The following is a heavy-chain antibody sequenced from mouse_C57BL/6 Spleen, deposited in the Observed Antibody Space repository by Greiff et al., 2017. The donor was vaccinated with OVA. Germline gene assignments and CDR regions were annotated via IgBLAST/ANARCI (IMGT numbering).Heavy chain of an antibody. CDR1: GYTFTSYW. Sequence: QVQLQQPGAELVRPGTSVKLSCKASGYTFTSYWMHWVKQRPGQGLEWIGVIDPSDSYTNYNQKFKGKATLTVDTSSSTAYMQLSSLTSEDSAVYYCAREGDGYYFAYWGQGTLVTVSA. CDR2: IDPSDSYT. V-gene: IGHV1-59*01. CDR3: AREGDGYYFAY. J-gene: IGHJ3*01. D-gene: IGHD2-3*01.